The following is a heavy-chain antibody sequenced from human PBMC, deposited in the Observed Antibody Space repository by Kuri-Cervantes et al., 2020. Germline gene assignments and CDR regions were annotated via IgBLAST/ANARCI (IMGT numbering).Heavy chain of an antibody. J-gene: IGHJ4*02. Sequence: ASVKVSCKASGYTFTSYAMHWVRQAPGQRLEWMGWINAGNGNTKYSQKFQGRVTITRDTSASTAYMELRSLRSDDTAVYYCARDSIVSGGAVPFGLGGQGTLVTVSS. CDR1: GYTFTSYA. CDR3: ARDSIVSGGAVPFGL. CDR2: INAGNGNT. V-gene: IGHV1-3*01. D-gene: IGHD3-16*01.